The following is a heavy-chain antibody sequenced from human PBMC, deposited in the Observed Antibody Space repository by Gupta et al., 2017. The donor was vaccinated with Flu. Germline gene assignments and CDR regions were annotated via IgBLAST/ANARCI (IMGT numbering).Heavy chain of an antibody. CDR3: ARAEGVSYYGLDV. J-gene: IGHJ6*02. CDR1: GGSITCGGYY. V-gene: IGHV4-31*03. Sequence: QVQLQESGPGLVRASQTLSLTCTVSGGSITCGGYYWSWVRQRPGKGLEWIGYIYYSGFTYYNPSLRSRLTISLDKSKNQFSLKLSPVTAADTAVYYCARAEGVSYYGLDVWGQGTTVTVSS. D-gene: IGHD3-16*01. CDR2: IYYSGFT.